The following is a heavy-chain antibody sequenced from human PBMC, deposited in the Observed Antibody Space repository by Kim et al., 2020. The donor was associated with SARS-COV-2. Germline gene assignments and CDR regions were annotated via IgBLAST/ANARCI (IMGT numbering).Heavy chain of an antibody. J-gene: IGHJ5*02. Sequence: ASVKVSCKASGYTFTSYGISWVRQAPGQGLEWMGWISAYNGNTNYAQKLQGRVTMTTDTSTSTAYMELRSLRSDDTAVYYCARVVILPSGHNWFDPWGQGTLVTVSS. CDR1: GYTFTSYG. D-gene: IGHD3-22*01. CDR2: ISAYNGNT. CDR3: ARVVILPSGHNWFDP. V-gene: IGHV1-18*01.